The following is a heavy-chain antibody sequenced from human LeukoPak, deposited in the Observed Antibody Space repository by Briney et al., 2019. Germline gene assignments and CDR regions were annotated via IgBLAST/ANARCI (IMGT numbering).Heavy chain of an antibody. CDR2: IYYSGST. D-gene: IGHD1-26*01. CDR3: ARGGVGAVLD. V-gene: IGHV4-31*03. CDR1: GGSISSGGYY. Sequence: LTCTVSGGSISSGGYYWSWIRXHPGKGLEWVGYIYYSGSTYYNPSLKSRVTISVNTSKNQFSLKLSSVTAADTAVYYCARGGVGAVLDWGQGTLVTVSS. J-gene: IGHJ4*02.